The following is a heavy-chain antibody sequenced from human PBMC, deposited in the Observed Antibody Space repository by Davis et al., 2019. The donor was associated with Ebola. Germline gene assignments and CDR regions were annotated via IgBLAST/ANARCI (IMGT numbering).Heavy chain of an antibody. CDR3: ARVVKGYDFWSGYYTDYYYMDV. J-gene: IGHJ6*03. Sequence: GSLRLSCAASGFTFSSYGMHWVRQAPGKGLEWVAVIWYDGSNKYNADSVKGRFTISRDNSKNTLYLQMNSLRAEDTAVYYCARVVKGYDFWSGYYTDYYYMDVWGKGTTVTVSS. CDR1: GFTFSSYG. D-gene: IGHD3-3*01. CDR2: IWYDGSNK. V-gene: IGHV3-33*01.